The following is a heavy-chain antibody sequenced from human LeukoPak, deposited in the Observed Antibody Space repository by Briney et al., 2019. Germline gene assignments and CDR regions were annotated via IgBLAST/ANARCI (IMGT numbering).Heavy chain of an antibody. CDR1: GGSISSSNW. J-gene: IGHJ4*02. V-gene: IGHV4-4*02. D-gene: IGHD3-22*01. CDR2: IYYSGST. Sequence: SGTLSLTCAVSGGSISSSNWWSWVCQPPGRGLEWIGSIYYSGSTYYSPSLKSRVTISVDTSKNQFSLKLSSLTAADTAVYYCASKRSGYYSGFFDYWGQGTLVTVSS. CDR3: ASKRSGYYSGFFDY.